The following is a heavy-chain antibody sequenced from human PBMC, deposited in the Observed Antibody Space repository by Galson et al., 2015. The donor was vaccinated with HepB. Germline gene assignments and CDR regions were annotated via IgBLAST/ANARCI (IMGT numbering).Heavy chain of an antibody. CDR3: ATWGKDYVWGSYPSPYYFDY. CDR1: GYTLTELS. D-gene: IGHD3-16*02. CDR2: FDPEDGET. J-gene: IGHJ4*02. Sequence: SVKVSCKVSGYTLTELSMHWVRQAPGKGLEWMGGFDPEDGETIYAQKFQGRVTMTEDTSTDTAYMELSSLRSEDTAVYYCATWGKDYVWGSYPSPYYFDYWGQGTLVTVSS. V-gene: IGHV1-24*01.